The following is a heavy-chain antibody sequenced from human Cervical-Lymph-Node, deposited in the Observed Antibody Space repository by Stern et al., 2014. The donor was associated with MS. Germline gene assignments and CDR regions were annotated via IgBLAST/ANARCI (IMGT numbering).Heavy chain of an antibody. D-gene: IGHD2-8*02. J-gene: IGHJ4*02. Sequence: VQLLESGAEVKKPGSSVRVSCKASGGTFANYTISWVRQAPGQGLQWMGDIIPFFDKTTYAQNFRGRLTITADTSTTTVYMELSSLRSADTAIYYCARFSGWGQGTLVIVSS. CDR1: GGTFANYT. CDR3: ARFSG. V-gene: IGHV1-69*06. CDR2: IIPFFDKT.